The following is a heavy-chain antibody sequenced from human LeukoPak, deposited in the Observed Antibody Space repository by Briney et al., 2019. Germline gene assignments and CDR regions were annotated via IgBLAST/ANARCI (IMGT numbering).Heavy chain of an antibody. Sequence: ASVKVSCKASGYTFTGYYMHWVRQAPGQGLEWMGWINPNSGGTNYAQKFQGRVTMTRDTSISTAYMELSRLRSDDTAVYYCARGAPYYYYGSGSYYMGLDYWGQGTLVTVSS. CDR2: INPNSGGT. D-gene: IGHD3-10*01. CDR3: ARGAPYYYYGSGSYYMGLDY. CDR1: GYTFTGYY. J-gene: IGHJ4*02. V-gene: IGHV1-2*02.